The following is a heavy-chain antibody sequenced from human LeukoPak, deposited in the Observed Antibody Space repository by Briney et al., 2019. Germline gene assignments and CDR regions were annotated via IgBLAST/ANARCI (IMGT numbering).Heavy chain of an antibody. Sequence: PSETLSLTCTVSGDSISSGSYYWSWIRQPAWKGLEWIGRIYTSGSANYNPSLKSRVTISVDTSKNQFSLKLSSVTAADTAVYYCARDRTRHALDYWGQGTLVTVSS. V-gene: IGHV4-61*02. J-gene: IGHJ4*02. CDR1: GDSISSGSYY. CDR3: ARDRTRHALDY. D-gene: IGHD2-2*01. CDR2: IYTSGSA.